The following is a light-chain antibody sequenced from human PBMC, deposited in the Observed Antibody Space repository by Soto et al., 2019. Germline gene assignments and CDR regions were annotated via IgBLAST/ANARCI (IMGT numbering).Light chain of an antibody. CDR1: QSISSY. Sequence: DIQMTQSPSSLSASVGDRVTITCRASQSISSYLNWCQQKPGKAPKLLIYAASRLQSGVPSRFSGSGSGTDFTLTISSLQPEDVATYYCQQSYSTPYTFGQGTKLEIK. CDR2: AAS. V-gene: IGKV1-39*01. CDR3: QQSYSTPYT. J-gene: IGKJ2*01.